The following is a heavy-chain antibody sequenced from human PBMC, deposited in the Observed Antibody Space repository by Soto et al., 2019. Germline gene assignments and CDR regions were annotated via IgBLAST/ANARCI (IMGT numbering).Heavy chain of an antibody. CDR3: ARRAFGSSRSFDI. CDR2: ISDSGGLT. V-gene: IGHV3-23*01. CDR1: GVALSSHP. Sequence: PGGSLGLSCAASGVALSSHPMSWVRQAPERGLEWVSGISDSGGLTYNADSVKGRFTISRDNSKNTLYLQMNSLRAEDTALYYCARRAFGSSRSFDIWGQGTMVTVSS. D-gene: IGHD6-6*01. J-gene: IGHJ3*02.